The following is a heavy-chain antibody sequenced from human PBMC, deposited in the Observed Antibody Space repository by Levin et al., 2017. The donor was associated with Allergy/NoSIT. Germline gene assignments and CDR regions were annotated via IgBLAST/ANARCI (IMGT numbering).Heavy chain of an antibody. Sequence: PWGSLRLSCAASGFTFDDYAMHWVRQAPGKGLEWVSGISWNSGSIGYADSVKGRFTISRDNAKNSLYLQMNSLRTEDTALYYCARDNIGLPDAFDIWGQGTMVIVSS. CDR1: GFTFDDYA. V-gene: IGHV3-9*01. CDR2: ISWNSGSI. CDR3: ARDNIGLPDAFDI. D-gene: IGHD3-10*01. J-gene: IGHJ3*02.